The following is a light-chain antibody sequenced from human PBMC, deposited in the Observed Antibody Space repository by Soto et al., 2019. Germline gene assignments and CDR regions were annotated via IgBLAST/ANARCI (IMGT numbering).Light chain of an antibody. CDR2: AAS. CDR3: QQRYSTPWT. J-gene: IGKJ1*01. CDR1: QSISNY. Sequence: DIQMTQSPSSLSASVGDRVTITCRPSQSISNYLNWYQQKPGKAPKLLIYAASSLQSGVPSRFSGSGSGTDFTLTISSLQPEDFATYYCQQRYSTPWTFGQGTKVEIK. V-gene: IGKV1-39*01.